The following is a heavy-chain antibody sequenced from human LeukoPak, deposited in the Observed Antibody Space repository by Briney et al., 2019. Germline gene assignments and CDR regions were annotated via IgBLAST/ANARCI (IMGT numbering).Heavy chain of an antibody. CDR3: AKPYYDFWSGYTGAFDI. Sequence: KPSDTLSLTCSCSDGSISSYSWSWIGPPPGKGLEWIGYIYNSGSTNYNPSLKSLVTMSVDTSKNQFSLKLSSVTAAGTAVYYCAKPYYDFWSGYTGAFDICGQGTMGTVSS. D-gene: IGHD3-3*01. J-gene: IGHJ3*02. CDR2: IYNSGST. CDR1: DGSISSYS. V-gene: IGHV4-59*12.